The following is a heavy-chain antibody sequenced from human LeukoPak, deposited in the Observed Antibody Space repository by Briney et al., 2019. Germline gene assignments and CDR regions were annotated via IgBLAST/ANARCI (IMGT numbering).Heavy chain of an antibody. CDR3: ARDPPVYSSSWQREFDY. CDR1: GFTVSSNY. CDR2: ISSSSSTI. Sequence: GGSLRLSCAASGFTVSSNYMSWVRQAPGKGLEWVSYISSSSSTIYYADSVKGRFTISRDNAKNSLYLQMNSLRAEDTAVYYCARDPPVYSSSWQREFDYWGQGTLVTVSS. D-gene: IGHD6-13*01. V-gene: IGHV3-48*01. J-gene: IGHJ4*02.